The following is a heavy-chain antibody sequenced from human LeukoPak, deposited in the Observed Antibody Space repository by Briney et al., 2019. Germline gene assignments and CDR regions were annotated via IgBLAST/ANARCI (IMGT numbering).Heavy chain of an antibody. J-gene: IGHJ4*02. CDR2: INPNSGGT. Sequence: GASVKVSCKASGYTFTGYYMHWVRQAPGQGLEWMGWINPNSGGTNYAQKFQGRVTMIRDTSISTAYMELSRLRSDDTAVYYCARMYYDILTGYLYYFDYWGQGTLVTVSS. D-gene: IGHD3-9*01. CDR3: ARMYYDILTGYLYYFDY. CDR1: GYTFTGYY. V-gene: IGHV1-2*02.